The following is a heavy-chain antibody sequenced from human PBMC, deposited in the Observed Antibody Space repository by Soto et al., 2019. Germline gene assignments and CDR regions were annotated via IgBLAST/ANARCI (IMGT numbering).Heavy chain of an antibody. CDR3: ARGSSSWYVSFDY. V-gene: IGHV3-74*01. D-gene: IGHD6-13*01. Sequence: PGGSLRLPCAASGFTFSSNWMHWVRQAPGKGLVWVSRINSDGSITSYADSVKGQFTISRDNAKNTLYLQMNSLRAEDTAVYYCARGSSSWYVSFDYWGQGILVTVSS. CDR2: INSDGSIT. CDR1: GFTFSSNW. J-gene: IGHJ4*02.